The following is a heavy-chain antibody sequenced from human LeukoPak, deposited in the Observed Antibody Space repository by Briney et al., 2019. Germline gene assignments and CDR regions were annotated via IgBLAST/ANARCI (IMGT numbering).Heavy chain of an antibody. CDR3: ARAKRYCSSTSCYTGNWFDP. D-gene: IGHD2-2*02. CDR2: IYHSGST. J-gene: IGHJ5*02. V-gene: IGHV4-38-2*02. CDR1: GYSISSGYY. Sequence: PSETLSLTCTVSGYSISSGYYWGWIRQPPGKGLEWIGSIYHSGSTYYNPSLKSRVTISVDTSKNQLSLKLSSVTAADTAVYYCARAKRYCSSTSCYTGNWFDPWGQGTLVTVS.